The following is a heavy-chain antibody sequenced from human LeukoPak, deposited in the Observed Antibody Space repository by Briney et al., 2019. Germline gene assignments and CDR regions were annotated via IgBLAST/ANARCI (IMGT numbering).Heavy chain of an antibody. CDR1: GFTVSSNY. Sequence: QPGGSLRLSCAASGFTVSSNYISWVRQAPGKGLEWGSVIYSGGSTYYADSVKGRFTISRDNSKNTLYLQMNSLRVEDTAVYYCARERDYGDYYYYYYMDVWGKRTTVTVSS. D-gene: IGHD4-17*01. CDR3: ARERDYGDYYYYYYMDV. V-gene: IGHV3-66*02. J-gene: IGHJ6*03. CDR2: IYSGGST.